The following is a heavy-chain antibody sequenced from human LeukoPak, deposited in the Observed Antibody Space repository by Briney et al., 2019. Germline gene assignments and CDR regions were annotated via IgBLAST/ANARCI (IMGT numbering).Heavy chain of an antibody. Sequence: GGSLRLSCAASGFTVSSNYMSWVRQAPGKGLEWVSVIYSGGSTYYADSVKGRFTISRHNSKNTLYLQMNSLRAEDTAVYYCAKARITMVRGVIHWWGQGTLVTVSS. D-gene: IGHD3-10*01. CDR1: GFTVSSNY. J-gene: IGHJ4*02. V-gene: IGHV3-53*01. CDR2: IYSGGST. CDR3: AKARITMVRGVIHW.